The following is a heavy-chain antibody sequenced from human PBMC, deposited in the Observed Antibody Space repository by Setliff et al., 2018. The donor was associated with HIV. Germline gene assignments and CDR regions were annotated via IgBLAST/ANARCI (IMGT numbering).Heavy chain of an antibody. CDR1: GGSISSGSYF. CDR2: IYTSGST. Sequence: SETLSLTCTVSGGSISSGSYFWSWIRQPAGKRLEWMGQIYTSGSTNYNPSLKSRVTISVGTSKNQFSLKLSPVTAADTAVYYCAREGRYSYGNPNYMDVWGKGTTVTVSS. CDR3: AREGRYSYGNPNYMDV. J-gene: IGHJ6*03. D-gene: IGHD5-18*01. V-gene: IGHV4-61*09.